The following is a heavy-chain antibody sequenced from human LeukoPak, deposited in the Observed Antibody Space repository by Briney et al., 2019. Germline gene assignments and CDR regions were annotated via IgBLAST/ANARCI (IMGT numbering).Heavy chain of an antibody. CDR3: ARLGYCSGGSCSSFDY. Sequence: PGGSLRLSCAASGFTFSSHEMNWVRQAPGKGLEWVSYISSSGSTIYYADSVKGRFTISRDNAKNSLYLQMNSLRAEDTAVYYCARLGYCSGGSCSSFDYWGQGTLVTVSS. V-gene: IGHV3-48*03. J-gene: IGHJ4*02. CDR2: ISSSGSTI. D-gene: IGHD2-15*01. CDR1: GFTFSSHE.